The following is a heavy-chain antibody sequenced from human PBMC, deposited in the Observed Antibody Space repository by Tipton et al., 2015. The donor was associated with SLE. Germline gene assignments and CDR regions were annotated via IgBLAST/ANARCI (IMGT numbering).Heavy chain of an antibody. D-gene: IGHD6-13*01. CDR2: ITGSGERT. J-gene: IGHJ4*02. CDR1: GFPFSIYA. CDR3: ARRGGFSSTFLDY. V-gene: IGHV3-23*01. Sequence: SLRLSCAASGFPFSIYALSWVRQAPGKGLEGVSAITGSGERTYYTDSVKGRFTISRDNSKNSLYLQMNSLKTEDTAVYYCARRGGFSSTFLDYWGQGTLVTVSS.